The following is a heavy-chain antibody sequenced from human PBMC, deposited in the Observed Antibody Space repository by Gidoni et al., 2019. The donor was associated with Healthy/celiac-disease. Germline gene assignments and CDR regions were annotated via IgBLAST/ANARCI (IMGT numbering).Heavy chain of an antibody. Sequence: EVQLLESGGGLVQLGGSLRLSCAAAGSPFRSYAMSWVRQAPGKGLEWVSAISGSGGSTYYADSVKGRFTISRDNSKNTLYLQMNSLRAEDTAVYYCAKDQAWLETYYFDYWGQGTLVTVSS. J-gene: IGHJ4*02. CDR3: AKDQAWLETYYFDY. CDR2: ISGSGGST. CDR1: GSPFRSYA. V-gene: IGHV3-23*01. D-gene: IGHD6-19*01.